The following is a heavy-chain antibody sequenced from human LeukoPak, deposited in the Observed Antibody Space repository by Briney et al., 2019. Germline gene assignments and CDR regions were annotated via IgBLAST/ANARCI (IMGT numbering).Heavy chain of an antibody. CDR3: ARRYCSSSTCYGDKNDAFDI. D-gene: IGHD2-2*01. V-gene: IGHV4-34*01. CDR1: GEPFSGYH. Sequence: SETLSLTCAVYGEPFSGYHWSWIRQPPGKGLEWIGESNHSGSTSYNPSLRSRVTISVDTSKNQFSLKVTSVTAADTAVYFCARRYCSSSTCYGDKNDAFDIWGQGTKVTVSS. J-gene: IGHJ3*02. CDR2: SNHSGST.